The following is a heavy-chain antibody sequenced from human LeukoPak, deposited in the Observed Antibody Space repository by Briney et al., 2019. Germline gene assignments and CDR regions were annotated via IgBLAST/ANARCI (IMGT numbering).Heavy chain of an antibody. CDR2: INWNGGST. D-gene: IGHD3-10*01. J-gene: IGHJ6*03. Sequence: GGSLRLSCAASGFTFDDYGMSWVRQAPGKGLEWVSGINWNGGSTGYADSVKGRFTISRDNAKNSLYLQMNRLRAEDTALYYVARVRYGAVSDYNYYYYYMDVWGKGTTVTVSS. CDR1: GFTFDDYG. V-gene: IGHV3-20*04. CDR3: ARVRYGAVSDYNYYYYYMDV.